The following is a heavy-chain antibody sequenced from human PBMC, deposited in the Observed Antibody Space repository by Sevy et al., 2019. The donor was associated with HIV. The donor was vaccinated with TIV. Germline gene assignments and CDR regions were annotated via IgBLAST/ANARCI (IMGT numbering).Heavy chain of an antibody. CDR3: ARVPILYWCGMDV. J-gene: IGHJ6*02. CDR2: IKQDGSEK. D-gene: IGHD2-8*02. V-gene: IGHV3-7*03. Sequence: GGSLRLSCAASGFTFSSYWMSWVRQAPGKGLEWVANIKQDGSEKYYVDSVKGRFTISSDNAKNSLYLQMNSLRAEDTAVYYCARVPILYWCGMDVWGQGTTVTVSS. CDR1: GFTFSSYW.